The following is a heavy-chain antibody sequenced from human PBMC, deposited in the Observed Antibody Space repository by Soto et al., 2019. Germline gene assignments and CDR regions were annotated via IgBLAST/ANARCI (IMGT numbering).Heavy chain of an antibody. CDR1: GFTFSSYA. D-gene: IGHD1-26*01. J-gene: IGHJ5*02. Sequence: GGSLRLSCAASGFTFSSYAMSWVRQAPGKGLEWVSAISGSGGSTYYADSVKDRFTISRDNSKNTLYLQMNSLRAEDTAVYYCAKDGASDIKNWFDPWGQGTLVTVSS. V-gene: IGHV3-23*01. CDR3: AKDGASDIKNWFDP. CDR2: ISGSGGST.